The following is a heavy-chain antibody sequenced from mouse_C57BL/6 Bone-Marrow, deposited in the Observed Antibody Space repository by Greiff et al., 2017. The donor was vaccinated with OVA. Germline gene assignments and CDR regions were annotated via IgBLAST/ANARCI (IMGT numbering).Heavy chain of an antibody. J-gene: IGHJ3*01. CDR1: GYSFTDYN. D-gene: IGHD1-1*01. CDR2: INPNYGTT. Sequence: VQLKQSGPELVKPGASVKISCKASGYSFTDYNMNWVKQSNGKSLEWIGVINPNYGTTSYNQKFKGKATLTVDQSSSTAYMQLNSLTSEDSAVYYCARGYYGSSYTPWFAYWGQGTLVTVSA. CDR3: ARGYYGSSYTPWFAY. V-gene: IGHV1-39*01.